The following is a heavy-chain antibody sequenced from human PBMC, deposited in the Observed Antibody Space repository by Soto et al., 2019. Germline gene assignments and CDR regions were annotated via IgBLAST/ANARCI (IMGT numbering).Heavy chain of an antibody. J-gene: IGHJ5*02. V-gene: IGHV3-48*02. CDR1: GFTFSTDT. CDR3: ARGHSSGYNWFDP. CDR2: ISSGSSTI. Sequence: GGSLRLSCAASGFTFSTDTMNWVRQAPGKGLEWVSYISSGSSTIHYADSVRGRFTISRDNAKNSLYLQMNSLRDADTAVYYCARGHSSGYNWFDPWGQETLVTVSS. D-gene: IGHD6-19*01.